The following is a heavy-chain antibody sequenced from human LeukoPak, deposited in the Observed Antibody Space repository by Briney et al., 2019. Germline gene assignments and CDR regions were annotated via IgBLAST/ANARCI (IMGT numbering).Heavy chain of an antibody. Sequence: GGSLRLSCAASGFTFSSYAMSWVRQAPGKGLEWVSAISGSGGSTYYADSVKGRFTISRDNSKNTLYLQMNSLRAEDTAVYYCAEDSSSWFFVRIGFDPWGQGTLVTVSS. CDR2: ISGSGGST. D-gene: IGHD6-13*01. CDR3: AEDSSSWFFVRIGFDP. J-gene: IGHJ5*02. V-gene: IGHV3-23*01. CDR1: GFTFSSYA.